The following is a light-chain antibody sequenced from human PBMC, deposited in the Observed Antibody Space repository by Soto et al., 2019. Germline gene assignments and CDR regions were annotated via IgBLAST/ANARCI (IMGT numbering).Light chain of an antibody. J-gene: IGKJ1*01. CDR1: QSVNNN. Sequence: EIVMTQSPATLSVSPVERVTLYCRASQSVNNNLAWYQQTPGQAPRLLFYGASTRATGVPARFSGSGSGTEFALTISSLQSEDFAVYYCQQYNNWPWKCGQGTKGDIK. V-gene: IGKV3-15*01. CDR2: GAS. CDR3: QQYNNWPWK.